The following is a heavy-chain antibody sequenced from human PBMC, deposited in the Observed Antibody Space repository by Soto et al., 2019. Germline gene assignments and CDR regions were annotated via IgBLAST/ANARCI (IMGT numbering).Heavy chain of an antibody. V-gene: IGHV1-3*01. Sequence: GASVKVSCKASGYTSTAYPMHWVRQAPGQRLEWMGWINVANGDTGYSQKFQGRVTVTRDTSASTVYMELSSLTSEDTAVYYCARKDYYGAGIYYFDHWGQGTLVTVSS. D-gene: IGHD3-10*01. CDR2: INVANGDT. CDR3: ARKDYYGAGIYYFDH. CDR1: GYTSTAYP. J-gene: IGHJ4*02.